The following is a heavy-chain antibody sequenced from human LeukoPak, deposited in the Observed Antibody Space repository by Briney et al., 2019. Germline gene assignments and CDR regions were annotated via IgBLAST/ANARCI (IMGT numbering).Heavy chain of an antibody. D-gene: IGHD1-1*01. V-gene: IGHV4-28*01. Sequence: PSVTLSLTCTVSNYSISGSIWWGWIRQPPGKGLEWIAYIYYSGATYYNTLFRSRATVSVDMSENHFALKLTSVTAVDTAVYYCASTGNWDDLGVDFWGQGIPVTVSS. CDR3: ASTGNWDDLGVDF. CDR1: NYSISGSIW. CDR2: IYYSGAT. J-gene: IGHJ4*02.